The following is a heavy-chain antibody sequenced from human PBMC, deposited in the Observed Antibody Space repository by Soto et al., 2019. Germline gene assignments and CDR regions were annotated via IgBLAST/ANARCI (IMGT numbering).Heavy chain of an antibody. V-gene: IGHV1-69*12. CDR3: ASGIQLWLRRINNGYSG. CDR2: IIPMFGTA. CDR1: GGTFSTYA. J-gene: IGHJ4*02. D-gene: IGHD5-18*01. Sequence: QVQLVQSGAEVKKPESSVKVSCKAPGGTFSTYAISWVRQAPGQGLEWMGGIIPMFGTANYAQRFQDRVTINADESTNTVYMELSSLRSEDTAVYFCASGIQLWLRRINNGYSGGGQGTLVTVSS.